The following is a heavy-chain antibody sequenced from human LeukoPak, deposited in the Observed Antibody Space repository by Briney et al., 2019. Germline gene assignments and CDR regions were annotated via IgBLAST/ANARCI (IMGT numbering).Heavy chain of an antibody. CDR2: IYYSGST. CDR3: ARHSAAHYDILPGYYIGYFDY. CDR1: GGSISSYY. V-gene: IGHV4-59*08. D-gene: IGHD3-9*01. J-gene: IGHJ4*02. Sequence: SETLSLTCTVSGGSISSYYWSWLRQPPGKGLEWVGYIYYSGSTNYNPSLKSRVTISVDTSKNQSSLKLSSVTAADTAVYYCARHSAAHYDILPGYYIGYFDYWGQGTLVTVSS.